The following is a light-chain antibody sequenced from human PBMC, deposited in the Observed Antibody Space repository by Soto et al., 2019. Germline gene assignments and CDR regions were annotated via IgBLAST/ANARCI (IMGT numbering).Light chain of an antibody. V-gene: IGKV1-12*01. CDR1: QGVGGW. CDR3: QQTHSLPLS. Sequence: DIQMTQSPSTLSASVGDRVTMTCRASQGVGGWLAWYQQKPGKVPKLLIYATSSLHSGVPSRFSGSGSGTDFTLSISSLQPEDFATYYCQQTHSLPLSFGPGTKVAIK. CDR2: ATS. J-gene: IGKJ3*01.